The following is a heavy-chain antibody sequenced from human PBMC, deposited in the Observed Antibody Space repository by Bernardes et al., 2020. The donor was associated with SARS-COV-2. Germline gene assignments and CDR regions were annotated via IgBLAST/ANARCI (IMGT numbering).Heavy chain of an antibody. CDR3: ARVDFSNLYYFDY. V-gene: IGHV3-21*06. J-gene: IGHJ4*02. Sequence: GGSLTPSCAASGFTFSSYTMNWVRQAPGKGLEWISSISTSSSYISYSDSVRGRFTISRDNAKNSVSLQMNSLRAEDTAVYYCARVDFSNLYYFDYWGQGTQVTVAS. CDR2: ISTSSSYI. CDR1: GFTFSSYT. D-gene: IGHD4-4*01.